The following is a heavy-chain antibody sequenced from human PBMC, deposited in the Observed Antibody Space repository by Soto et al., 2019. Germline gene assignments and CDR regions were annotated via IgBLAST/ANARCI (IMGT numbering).Heavy chain of an antibody. Sequence: GESLKISCGASGFTFSSCVMTWVRQAPGKGLEWVSCITDSGTGTYYADSAKGRFTISRDNSKNTMYLQMNNLRAEDTGVYYCAKGLINGRWYAEDWGQGTLVTVSS. J-gene: IGHJ4*02. D-gene: IGHD6-13*01. CDR3: AKGLINGRWYAED. CDR2: ITDSGTGT. CDR1: GFTFSSCV. V-gene: IGHV3-23*01.